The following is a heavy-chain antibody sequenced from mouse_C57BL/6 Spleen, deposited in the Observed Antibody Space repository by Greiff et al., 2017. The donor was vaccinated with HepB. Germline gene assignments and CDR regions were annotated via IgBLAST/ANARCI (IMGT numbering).Heavy chain of an antibody. J-gene: IGHJ1*03. CDR3: ARGYDPYGGCDV. D-gene: IGHD1-1*01. Sequence: VQLQQSGPELVKPGASVKISCKASGYAFSSSWMNWVKQRPGKGLEWIGRIYPGDGDTNYNGKFKGKATLTADKSSSTAYMQLSSLTSEDSAVYFCARGYDPYGGCDVWGTGTTVTVSS. CDR1: GYAFSSSW. V-gene: IGHV1-82*01. CDR2: IYPGDGDT.